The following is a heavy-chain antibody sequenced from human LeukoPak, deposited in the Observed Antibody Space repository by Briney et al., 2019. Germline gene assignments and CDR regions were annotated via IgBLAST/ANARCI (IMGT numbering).Heavy chain of an antibody. CDR1: GFTFSSYW. Sequence: GGSLRLSCAASGFTFSSYWMHWVRQAPGKGLVWVSRINTDGSSTSYADSVKGRFTISRDNAKNTLYLQMNSLRAEDTAVYYCARENDMAAISWFDPWGQGTLVTVSS. D-gene: IGHD5-24*01. J-gene: IGHJ5*02. V-gene: IGHV3-74*01. CDR2: INTDGSST. CDR3: ARENDMAAISWFDP.